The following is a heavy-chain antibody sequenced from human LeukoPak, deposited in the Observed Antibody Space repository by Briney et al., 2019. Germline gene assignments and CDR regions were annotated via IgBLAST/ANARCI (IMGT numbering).Heavy chain of an antibody. D-gene: IGHD3-10*01. CDR2: IIPIFGTA. Sequence: GSSVKVSCKASGGTFSSYAISWVRQAPGQGLEWMGGIIPIFGTANYAQKFQGRVTITADESTSTAYMELSSLRSEDTAVYYCARGSFRGELGWGYFDYWGQGTLVTVSS. J-gene: IGHJ4*02. CDR1: GGTFSSYA. CDR3: ARGSFRGELGWGYFDY. V-gene: IGHV1-69*01.